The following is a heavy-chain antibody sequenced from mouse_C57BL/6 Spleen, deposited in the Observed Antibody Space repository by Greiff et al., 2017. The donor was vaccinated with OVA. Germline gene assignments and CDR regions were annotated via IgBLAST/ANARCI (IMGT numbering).Heavy chain of an antibody. D-gene: IGHD2-4*01. CDR3: ARFDYDGAY. J-gene: IGHJ3*01. CDR2: IDPSDSYT. Sequence: QVQLQQPGAELVRPGTSVKLSCKASGYTFTSYWMHWVKQRPGQGLEWIGVIDPSDSYTNYNQKFKGKATLTVDTSSSTAYMQLSSLTSEDSAVYYCARFDYDGAYWGKGTLVTVSA. V-gene: IGHV1-59*01. CDR1: GYTFTSYW.